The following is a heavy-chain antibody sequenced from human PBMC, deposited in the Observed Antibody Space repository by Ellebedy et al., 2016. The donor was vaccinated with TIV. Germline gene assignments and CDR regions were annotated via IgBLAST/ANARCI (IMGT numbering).Heavy chain of an antibody. Sequence: GESLKISXAASGFTFSSYDMHWVRQATGKGLEWVSAIGTAGDTYYPGSVKGRFTISRDNAKNSLYLQMNSLRAEDTAVYYCARDLIVGVWGKGTTVTVSS. V-gene: IGHV3-13*04. CDR3: ARDLIVGV. CDR1: GFTFSSYD. D-gene: IGHD2-15*01. CDR2: IGTAGDT. J-gene: IGHJ6*04.